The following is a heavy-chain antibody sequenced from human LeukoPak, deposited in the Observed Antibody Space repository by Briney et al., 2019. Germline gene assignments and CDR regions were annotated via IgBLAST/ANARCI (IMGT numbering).Heavy chain of an antibody. Sequence: GGSLRLSCAASGFAVSSNHMNWVRQAPGKGLEWVSVIFNGGSTYYADSVKGRFTISRDDSKNTLYLQMNSLRAEDTAVYYCARDYRHCSSTSCHGDYWGQGTLVTVSS. CDR2: IFNGGST. J-gene: IGHJ4*02. CDR3: ARDYRHCSSTSCHGDY. V-gene: IGHV3-53*01. CDR1: GFAVSSNH. D-gene: IGHD2-2*01.